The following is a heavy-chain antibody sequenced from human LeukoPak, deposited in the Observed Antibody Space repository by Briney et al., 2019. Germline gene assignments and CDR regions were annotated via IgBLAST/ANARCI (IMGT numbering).Heavy chain of an antibody. V-gene: IGHV4-30-4*01. Sequence: SETLSLTCTVSGGSISSGDYYWSWIRQPPGKGLEWIGYIYYSGSTYYNPSLKSRVTISVDTSKNQFSLKLSSVTAADTAVYYCARGPPMIGEFWYFDLWGRGTLVTVSS. CDR2: IYYSGST. CDR1: GGSISSGDYY. D-gene: IGHD3-10*02. CDR3: ARGPPMIGEFWYFDL. J-gene: IGHJ2*01.